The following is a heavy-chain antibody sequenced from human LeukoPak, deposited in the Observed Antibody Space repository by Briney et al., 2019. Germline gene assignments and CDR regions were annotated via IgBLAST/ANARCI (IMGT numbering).Heavy chain of an antibody. CDR1: GGSISSGGYY. CDR2: IYYSGST. J-gene: IGHJ3*02. D-gene: IGHD1-26*01. CDR3: ATLGIVGPWSPFDI. Sequence: PSETLSLTCTVSGGSISSGGYYWSWIRQHPGKGLEWIGYIYYSGSTYYNPSLKSRVTISVDTSKNQFSLKLSSVTAADTAVYYCATLGIVGPWSPFDIWGQGTMVTVSS. V-gene: IGHV4-31*03.